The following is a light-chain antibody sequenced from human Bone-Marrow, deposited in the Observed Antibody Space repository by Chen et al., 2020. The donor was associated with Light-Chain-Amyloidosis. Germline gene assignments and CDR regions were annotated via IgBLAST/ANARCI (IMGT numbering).Light chain of an antibody. Sequence: QSVLTQPPSVSGAPGQRVTISCTGSNSNIGAGYDVHWYQQLPGTAPKLLIYGNSNRPSGVPDRFSGSKSGTSASLAITGLQSEDESYYYCQSYDSSLSEVFGGGTKLTVL. CDR1: NSNIGAGYD. CDR2: GNS. CDR3: QSYDSSLSEV. V-gene: IGLV1-40*01. J-gene: IGLJ3*02.